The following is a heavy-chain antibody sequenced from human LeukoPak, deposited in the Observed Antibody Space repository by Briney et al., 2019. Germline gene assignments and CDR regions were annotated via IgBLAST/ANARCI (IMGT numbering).Heavy chain of an antibody. V-gene: IGHV5-51*01. D-gene: IGHD3-22*01. J-gene: IGHJ2*01. CDR1: GYRFTTYW. CDR3: ARRTSGYFDWYFDL. CDR2: IYPGDSET. Sequence: GESLKISCKASGYRFTTYWIGWVRQMPGKGLEWMGFIYPGDSETRYSPSFQGQVTISADKSITTAYLQWSSLKASDTAMYYCARRTSGYFDWYFDLWGRGSLVTVSS.